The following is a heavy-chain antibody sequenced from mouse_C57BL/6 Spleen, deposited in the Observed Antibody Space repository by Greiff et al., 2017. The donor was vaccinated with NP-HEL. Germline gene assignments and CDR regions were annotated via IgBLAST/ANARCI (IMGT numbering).Heavy chain of an antibody. V-gene: IGHV1-19*01. D-gene: IGHD2-3*01. CDR2: INPYNGGT. J-gene: IGHJ2*01. CDR3: ARGEWLLRSFDY. CDR1: GYTFTDYY. Sequence: EVQLQQSGPVLVKPGASVKMSCKASGYTFTDYYMNWVKQSHGKSLEWIGVINPYNGGTSYNQKFKGKATLTVDKSSSTAYMELNSLTSEDSAVYYCARGEWLLRSFDYWGQGTTLTVSS.